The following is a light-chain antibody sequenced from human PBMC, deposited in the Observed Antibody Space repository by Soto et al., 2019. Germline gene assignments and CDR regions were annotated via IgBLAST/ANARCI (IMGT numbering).Light chain of an antibody. Sequence: EIVLTQSPDTLSLSPGERATLSCRASQSVSSSYLAWYQQKPGQAPRLLIYGASSRATGIPDRFSGSGSGTDFTLTISSLEPEDFAVYYCQQRSNWPKTFGQGTKVDIK. CDR1: QSVSSSY. J-gene: IGKJ1*01. V-gene: IGKV3D-20*02. CDR3: QQRSNWPKT. CDR2: GAS.